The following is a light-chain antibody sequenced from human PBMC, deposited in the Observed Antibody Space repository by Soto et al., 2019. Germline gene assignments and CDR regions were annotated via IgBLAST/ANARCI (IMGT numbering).Light chain of an antibody. CDR2: GDT. CDR3: SSYAGNNVWV. V-gene: IGLV1-40*01. J-gene: IGLJ3*02. Sequence: QSALTQPPSVSGAPGQRVTISCTGSNSNIGAGFEVHWYQQVPGSAPKLLIFGDTNRPSGVPARFSGSRSGNTASLTVSGLQAEDEADYYCSSYAGNNVWVFGGGTKLTVL. CDR1: NSNIGAGFE.